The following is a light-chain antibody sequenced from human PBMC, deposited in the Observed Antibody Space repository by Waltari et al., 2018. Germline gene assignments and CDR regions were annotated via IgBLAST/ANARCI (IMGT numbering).Light chain of an antibody. Sequence: QSALTQPASVSGSPGQSITISCTGTSSDVGGYNYVSWYQKNPGTTPNPIIFDVNRRPSGVSHRFSGSKSGNTASLTISGLQAEDEADYYCGSYTTRATHVFGIGTKVTVL. CDR2: DVN. CDR3: GSYTTRATHV. CDR1: SSDVGGYNY. V-gene: IGLV2-14*03. J-gene: IGLJ1*01.